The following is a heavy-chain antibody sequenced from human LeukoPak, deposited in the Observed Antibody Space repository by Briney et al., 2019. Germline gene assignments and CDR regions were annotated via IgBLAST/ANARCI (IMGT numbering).Heavy chain of an antibody. CDR3: ARDSGYNNNWFDP. V-gene: IGHV3-30*02. CDR2: IRYDGSNK. CDR1: GFTFSSYG. Sequence: PGGSLRLSCAASGFTFSSYGMPWVRQAPGKGLEWVAFIRYDGSNKYYADSVKGRFTISRDNSENTLYLQMNSLRAEDTAVYYCARDSGYNNNWFDPWGQGTLVTVSS. J-gene: IGHJ5*02. D-gene: IGHD1-14*01.